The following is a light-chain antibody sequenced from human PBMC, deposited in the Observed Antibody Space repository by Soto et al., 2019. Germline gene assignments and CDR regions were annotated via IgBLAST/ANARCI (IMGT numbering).Light chain of an antibody. J-gene: IGKJ1*01. V-gene: IGKV3-15*01. Sequence: EIVMTQSPATLSVSPGERATLSCRASQSVSNNLAWYQQKPGQAPRLLIYGASTRATGIPARFSGSGCGTDFTLTVSSLQSEDFAVYYWQQYNTWPRTFGQGTKVEIK. CDR2: GAS. CDR3: QQYNTWPRT. CDR1: QSVSNN.